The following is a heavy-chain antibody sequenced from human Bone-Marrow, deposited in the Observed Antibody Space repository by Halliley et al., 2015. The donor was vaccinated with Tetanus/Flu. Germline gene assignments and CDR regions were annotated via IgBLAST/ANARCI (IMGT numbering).Heavy chain of an antibody. CDR2: IKSDGSSG. CDR1: GFNFSTYW. V-gene: IGHV3-74*01. Sequence: SLRLSCAASGFNFSTYWMRWVRQAPGKGLVWVSRIKSDGSSGTYADSVKGRFTISRDNAKNTLYLHMNNLRAEDTALYYCARSKWEPYDSWGQGTLVTVSS. J-gene: IGHJ4*02. D-gene: IGHD1-26*01. CDR3: ARSKWEPYDS.